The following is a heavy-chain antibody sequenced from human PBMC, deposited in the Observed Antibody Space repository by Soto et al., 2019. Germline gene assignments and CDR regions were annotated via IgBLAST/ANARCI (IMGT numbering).Heavy chain of an antibody. CDR1: GGSFSGYY. V-gene: IGHV4-34*01. CDR3: AYSSYDFWSGYHDY. CDR2: INHSGST. Sequence: PSETLSLTCAVYGGSFSGYYWSWIRQPPGKGLEWIGEINHSGSTNYNPSLKSRVTISVDTSKNQFSLKLSSVTAADTAVYYCAYSSYDFWSGYHDYWGQGTLVTVSS. J-gene: IGHJ4*02. D-gene: IGHD3-3*01.